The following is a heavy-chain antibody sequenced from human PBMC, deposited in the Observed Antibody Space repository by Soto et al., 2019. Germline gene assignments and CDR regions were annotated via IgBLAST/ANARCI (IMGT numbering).Heavy chain of an antibody. D-gene: IGHD3-3*01. Sequence: GGSLRLSCAASGFTFSDYYMSWIRQAPGKGLEWVSYISSSGSTIYYADSVKGRFTISRDNAKNSLYLQMNSLRAEDTAVYYCARGPRGGIFGVVIIGHYMDVWGKGTTVTVSS. J-gene: IGHJ6*03. CDR1: GFTFSDYY. CDR3: ARGPRGGIFGVVIIGHYMDV. V-gene: IGHV3-11*01. CDR2: ISSSGSTI.